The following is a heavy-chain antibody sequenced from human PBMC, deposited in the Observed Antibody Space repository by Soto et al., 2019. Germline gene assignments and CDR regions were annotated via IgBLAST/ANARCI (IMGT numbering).Heavy chain of an antibody. Sequence: GGSLRLSCAASGFTFSSYCMHWVRQAPGKGLEWVAVIWYDGSNKYYADSVKGRFTISRDNSKNTLYLQMNSLRAEDTAVYYCARERITIFGVVSPDYYYGMDVWGQGTTVTVSS. CDR3: ARERITIFGVVSPDYYYGMDV. D-gene: IGHD3-3*01. CDR1: GFTFSSYC. J-gene: IGHJ6*02. V-gene: IGHV3-33*01. CDR2: IWYDGSNK.